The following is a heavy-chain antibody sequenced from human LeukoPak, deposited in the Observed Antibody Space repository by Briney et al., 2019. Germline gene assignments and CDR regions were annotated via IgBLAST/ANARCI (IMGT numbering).Heavy chain of an antibody. Sequence: GGSLRLSCAASGFTFSSYEMNWVRQAPGKGLEWVSCISSSGSTIYYADSVKGRFTISRDNAKNSLYLQMNSLRAEDTAVYYCAREDYYGMDVWGQGTTVTVSS. CDR1: GFTFSSYE. CDR3: AREDYYGMDV. CDR2: ISSSGSTI. V-gene: IGHV3-48*03. J-gene: IGHJ6*02.